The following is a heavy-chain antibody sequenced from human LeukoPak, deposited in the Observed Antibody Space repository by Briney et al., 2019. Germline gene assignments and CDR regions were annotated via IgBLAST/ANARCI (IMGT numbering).Heavy chain of an antibody. CDR3: ARGIMITFGGSLDY. Sequence: PGGSLRLPCAASGFTFSSYWMHWVRQAPGKGLVWVSHINSDGSSTSYADSVKGRFTISRDNAKNTLYLQMNSLRAEDTAVYYCARGIMITFGGSLDYWGQGTLVTVSS. CDR2: INSDGSST. D-gene: IGHD3-16*01. CDR1: GFTFSSYW. J-gene: IGHJ4*02. V-gene: IGHV3-74*01.